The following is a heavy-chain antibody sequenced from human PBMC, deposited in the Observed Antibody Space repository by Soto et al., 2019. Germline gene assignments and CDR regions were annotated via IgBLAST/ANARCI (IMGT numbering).Heavy chain of an antibody. Sequence: SETLSLTCAVSGGSFTSDNWWTWVRQPPGQGLEWIGEIYRTGSTNYNPSLKSRVTISLDKSENQFSLKVTSLTAADTAVYYCASRDPGTSVDYWGQGTLVTVSS. D-gene: IGHD1-7*01. CDR1: GGSFTSDNW. J-gene: IGHJ4*02. V-gene: IGHV4-4*02. CDR3: ASRDPGTSVDY. CDR2: IYRTGST.